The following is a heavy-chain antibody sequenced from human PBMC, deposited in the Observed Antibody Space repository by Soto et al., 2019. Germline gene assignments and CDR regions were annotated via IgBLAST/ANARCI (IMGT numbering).Heavy chain of an antibody. V-gene: IGHV5-51*01. CDR3: ARRLSYSSGWDS. J-gene: IGHJ4*02. CDR2: IYPIDSTT. D-gene: IGHD6-19*01. CDR1: GDSFNSHW. Sequence: GESLKISCKGSGDSFNSHWIGWVRQMPGKGLEWMGIIYPIDSTTRYSPSFQGQVIISADKSISTAYLQWSSVKASDTAMYYCARRLSYSSGWDSWGQGTLVTVSS.